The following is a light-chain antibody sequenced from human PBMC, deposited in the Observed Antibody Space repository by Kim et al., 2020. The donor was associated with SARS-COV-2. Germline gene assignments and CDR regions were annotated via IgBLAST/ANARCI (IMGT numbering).Light chain of an antibody. J-gene: IGLJ2*01. Sequence: QSFTISCPGTSSDVGSNNLVSWYQHLPAKAPHLMIFEVSIRPSAVSHRFSGSKSGNTASLTISALQAEDEADYYCCSYAGITTYLIFGGGTQLTVL. CDR1: SSDVGSNNL. CDR3: CSYAGITTYLI. CDR2: EVS. V-gene: IGLV2-23*02.